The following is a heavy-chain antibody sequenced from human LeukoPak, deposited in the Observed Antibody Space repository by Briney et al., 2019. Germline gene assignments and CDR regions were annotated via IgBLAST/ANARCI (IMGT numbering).Heavy chain of an antibody. CDR2: IYYSGST. Sequence: SETLSLTCTVSGGSISSYYWSWIRQPPGKGLEWIGYIYYSGSTNYSPSLKSRVTMSVDTSKKQFSLKVTSVTAADTAVYYCARGSGAFDYWGQGTLVTVSS. CDR1: GGSISSYY. J-gene: IGHJ4*02. V-gene: IGHV4-59*01. CDR3: ARGSGAFDY.